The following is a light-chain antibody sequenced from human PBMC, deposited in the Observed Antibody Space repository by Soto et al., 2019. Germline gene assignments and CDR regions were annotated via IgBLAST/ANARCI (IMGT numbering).Light chain of an antibody. CDR1: QSIGNY. Sequence: EIVLTQSPATLSLSPGERATLSCRASQSIGNYLAWYQLKPGQGPRLLIYDASNRATGIPARFSGSGSGTDFTLTISSLEPEDFAVYSCQQRSNWVTFGGGTKVEIK. V-gene: IGKV3-11*01. CDR2: DAS. J-gene: IGKJ4*01. CDR3: QQRSNWVT.